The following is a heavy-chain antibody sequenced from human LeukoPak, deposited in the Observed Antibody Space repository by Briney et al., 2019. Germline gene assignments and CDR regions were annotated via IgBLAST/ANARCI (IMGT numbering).Heavy chain of an antibody. CDR1: GFTFDDYA. CDR2: ISWNSGSI. CDR3: AKDMSSYGLFFFDY. D-gene: IGHD5-18*01. V-gene: IGHV3-9*01. J-gene: IGHJ4*02. Sequence: GRSLRLSCAASGFTFDDYAMHWVRQAPGKGLEWVSGISWNSGSIGYADSVKGRFTISRDNAKNSLYLQMNSLRTEDTALYYCAKDMSSYGLFFFDYWGQGTLVTVSS.